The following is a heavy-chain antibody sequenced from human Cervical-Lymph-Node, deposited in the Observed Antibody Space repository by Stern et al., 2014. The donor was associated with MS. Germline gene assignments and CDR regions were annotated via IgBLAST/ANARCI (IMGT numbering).Heavy chain of an antibody. CDR3: ARRSCAARPTSCAFDI. CDR1: GYTFTSYD. CDR2: MNPNSGNT. D-gene: IGHD6-6*01. Sequence: QVQLGQSGAEVKKPGASVKVSCKASGYTFTSYDIKWVRQATGPGLEWMGGMNPNSGNTGYAQKFQGRVTMTRNTSISTAYMELSSLRSEDTAVYYCARRSCAARPTSCAFDIWGQGTMVTVSS. J-gene: IGHJ3*02. V-gene: IGHV1-8*01.